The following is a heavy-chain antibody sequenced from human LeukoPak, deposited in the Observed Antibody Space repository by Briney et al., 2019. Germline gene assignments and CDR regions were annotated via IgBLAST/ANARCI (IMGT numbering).Heavy chain of an antibody. D-gene: IGHD6-19*01. CDR1: GGSFSGYY. Sequence: PSETLSLTCAVYGGSFSGYYWSWIRQPPGKGLEWIGEINHSGSTNYNPSPKSRVTISVDTSKNQFSLKLSSVTAADTAVYYCARAYSSAWYWNWFDPWGQGTLVTVSS. CDR3: ARAYSSAWYWNWFDP. CDR2: INHSGST. J-gene: IGHJ5*02. V-gene: IGHV4-34*01.